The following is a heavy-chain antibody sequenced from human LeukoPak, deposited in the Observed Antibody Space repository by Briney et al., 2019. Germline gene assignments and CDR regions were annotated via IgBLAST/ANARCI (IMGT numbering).Heavy chain of an antibody. CDR3: ARGVYTLIDY. Sequence: PGGSLRLSCAASGCTVSSNYMSWVRQAPGKGLEWVSVIYSGGSTYYADSVKGRFTISRDNSKNTLYLQMNSLRAEDTAVYYCARGVYTLIDYWGQGTLVTVSS. CDR1: GCTVSSNY. CDR2: IYSGGST. D-gene: IGHD5/OR15-5a*01. J-gene: IGHJ4*02. V-gene: IGHV3-66*02.